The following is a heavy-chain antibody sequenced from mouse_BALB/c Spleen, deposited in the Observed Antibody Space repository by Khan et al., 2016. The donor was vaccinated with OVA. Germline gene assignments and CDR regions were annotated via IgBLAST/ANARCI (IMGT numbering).Heavy chain of an antibody. CDR1: GFSLTSYG. CDR3: ARKYDYDEGVAY. V-gene: IGHV2-2*02. Sequence: QVQLKESGPGLVQPSQSLSITCTVSGFSLTSYGVHWVRQSPGKGLEWLGVIWSGGITDYSAAFISRLSISKDNSKSQVFLKMNSLQANDTAIYYCARKYDYDEGVAYWGQGTLVTVSA. D-gene: IGHD2-4*01. CDR2: IWSGGIT. J-gene: IGHJ3*01.